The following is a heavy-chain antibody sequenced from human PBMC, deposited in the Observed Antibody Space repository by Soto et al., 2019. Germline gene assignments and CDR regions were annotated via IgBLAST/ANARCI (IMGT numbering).Heavy chain of an antibody. CDR3: AGGIAARPLGY. J-gene: IGHJ4*02. V-gene: IGHV4-30-2*01. D-gene: IGHD6-6*01. CDR1: GGSISSGGYS. Sequence: QLQLQESGSGLVKPSQTLSLTCAVSGGSISSGGYSWSWIRQPPGKGLEWIGYIYHSGSTYSHPSLQSRVTISVDRSKNQFSLKLSSVTAADTAVYYCAGGIAARPLGYWGQGTLVTVSS. CDR2: IYHSGST.